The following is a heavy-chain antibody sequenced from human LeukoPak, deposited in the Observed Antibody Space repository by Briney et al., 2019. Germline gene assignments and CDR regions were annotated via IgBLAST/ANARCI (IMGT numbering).Heavy chain of an antibody. CDR3: ARQRRGYSYGNWFDP. D-gene: IGHD5-18*01. CDR2: IYYSGST. CDR1: GGSISSSSYY. J-gene: IGHJ5*02. Sequence: SETLSLTCTVSGGSISSSSYYWGWIRQPPGKGLEWIGSIYYSGSTYYNPSLKSRVTISVDTSKNQFSLKLSSVTAADTAVYYCARQRRGYSYGNWFDPWGQGTLVTVSS. V-gene: IGHV4-39*01.